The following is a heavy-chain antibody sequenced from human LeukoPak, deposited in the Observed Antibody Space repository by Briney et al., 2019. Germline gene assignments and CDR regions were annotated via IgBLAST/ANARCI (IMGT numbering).Heavy chain of an antibody. CDR2: IHTSGST. CDR3: ARDKYCYDSSGYYYFDY. J-gene: IGHJ4*02. CDR1: GGSISSYY. D-gene: IGHD3-22*01. V-gene: IGHV4-4*07. Sequence: SETLSLTCTFSGGSISSYYWSWIRQPAGKGLEWIGRIHTSGSTNYNPSLKSRVTISVDTSKNQFSLKLSSVTAADTAVYYCARDKYCYDSSGYYYFDYWGQGTLVTVSS.